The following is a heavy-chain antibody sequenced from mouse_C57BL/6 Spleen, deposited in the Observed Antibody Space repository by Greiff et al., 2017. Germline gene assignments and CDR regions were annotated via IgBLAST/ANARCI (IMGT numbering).Heavy chain of an antibody. J-gene: IGHJ3*01. CDR2: IRNKANGYTT. CDR3: ASDYDEFAY. Sequence: DVMLVESGGGLVQPGGSLSLSCAASGFTFTDYYMSWVRQPPGKALEWLGFIRNKANGYTTEYSASVKGRFTISRDNSHSILYLQMTALRAKDSATYYCASDYDEFAYWGQGTLVTVSA. V-gene: IGHV7-3*01. D-gene: IGHD2-4*01. CDR1: GFTFTDYY.